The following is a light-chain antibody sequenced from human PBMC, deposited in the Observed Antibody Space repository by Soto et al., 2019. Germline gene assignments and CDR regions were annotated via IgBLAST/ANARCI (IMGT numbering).Light chain of an antibody. Sequence: EFVLTQSPGTLSFSPGERATLSFMASHTVRNNYLAWYQQKPGQAPRLLIYDASSRATGIPDRFSGGGSGTDFTLTISRLEPEDFAVYYCQQFSSYPLTFGGGTKVDI. CDR3: QQFSSYPLT. CDR1: HTVRNNY. CDR2: DAS. J-gene: IGKJ4*01. V-gene: IGKV3-20*01.